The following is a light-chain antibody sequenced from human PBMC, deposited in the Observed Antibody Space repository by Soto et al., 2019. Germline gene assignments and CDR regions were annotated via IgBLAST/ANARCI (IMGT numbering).Light chain of an antibody. Sequence: QSVLTQPASMSGSPGQSITISCTGTSSDVGGYNYVSWYQQHPGKAPKLMIYDVSNRPSGVSNRFSGSKSGNTASLTISGLQAEDEADYYCSSYTSISTVVFGGGTKVTVL. CDR2: DVS. V-gene: IGLV2-14*01. CDR3: SSYTSISTVV. CDR1: SSDVGGYNY. J-gene: IGLJ2*01.